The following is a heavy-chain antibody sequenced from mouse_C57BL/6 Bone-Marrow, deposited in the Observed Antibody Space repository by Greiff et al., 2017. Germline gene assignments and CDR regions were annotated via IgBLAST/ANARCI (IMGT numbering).Heavy chain of an antibody. CDR2: IYPGSGST. J-gene: IGHJ1*03. V-gene: IGHV1-55*01. CDR3: ARPYGSRDWYFEV. CDR1: GYTFTSYW. D-gene: IGHD1-1*01. Sequence: VKLQQPGAELVKPGASVKMSCKASGYTFTSYWITWVKQRPGQGLEWIGDIYPGSGSTNYNEKFKSKATLTVDTSSSTAYMQLSSLTSEDSAVYYCARPYGSRDWYFEVWGTGTTVTVSS.